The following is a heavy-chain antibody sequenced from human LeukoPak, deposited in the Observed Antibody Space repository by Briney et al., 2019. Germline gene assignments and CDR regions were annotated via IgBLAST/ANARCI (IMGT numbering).Heavy chain of an antibody. CDR3: ARDCSSTSCYMI. V-gene: IGHV3-53*05. J-gene: IGHJ4*02. D-gene: IGHD2-2*02. Sequence: GGSLRLSCGASGITVSSNYMSWVRQAPGKGLEWVSVIYSGGSTYYADSVKGRFTISRDNSKNTLYLQMNSLRAEDTAVYYCARDCSSTSCYMIWGQGTLVTASS. CDR2: IYSGGST. CDR1: GITVSSNY.